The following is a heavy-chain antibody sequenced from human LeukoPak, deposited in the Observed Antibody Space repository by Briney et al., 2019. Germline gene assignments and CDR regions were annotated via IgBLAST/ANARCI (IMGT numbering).Heavy chain of an antibody. CDR2: IYPGDSRV. CDR3: ACRDLSSTWSYP. D-gene: IGHD6-13*01. CDR1: GSIFTNYW. V-gene: IGHV5-51*01. Sequence: GASLKISCKGVGSIFTNYWIGWVRPLPGKGMEWMGVIYPGDSRVRYNPSFQGQVTISVDKSVSTAYLQWISPKASDTAMYYCACRDLSSTWSYPWGQGTLVTVSS. J-gene: IGHJ5*02.